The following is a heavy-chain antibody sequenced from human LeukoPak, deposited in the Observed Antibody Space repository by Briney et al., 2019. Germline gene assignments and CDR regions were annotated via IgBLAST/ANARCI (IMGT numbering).Heavy chain of an antibody. CDR1: GFTFSHYW. V-gene: IGHV4-59*01. CDR2: IYYSGST. Sequence: PGGSLRLSCAASGFTFSHYWMSWVRQAPGKDLEWIGYIYYSGSTNYNPSLKSRVTISVDTSRNQFSLKLSSVTAAGTAVYYCARHPEYYDILTGFRYYFDFWGQGTLVTVSS. D-gene: IGHD3-9*01. J-gene: IGHJ4*02. CDR3: ARHPEYYDILTGFRYYFDF.